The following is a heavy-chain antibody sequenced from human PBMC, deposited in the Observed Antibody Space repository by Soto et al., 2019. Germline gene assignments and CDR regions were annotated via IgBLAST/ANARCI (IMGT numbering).Heavy chain of an antibody. J-gene: IGHJ6*02. CDR1: GGTFSSYA. CDR2: IIPIFGTA. V-gene: IGHV1-69*06. Sequence: SVKVSCKASGGTFSSYASSGVRQAPGQGLEWMGGIIPIFGTANYAQKFQGRVTITADKSTSTAYMELSSLRSDDTAVYYCAIPTRVRDYYYYGMDVWGQGTTVPVSS. CDR3: AIPTRVRDYYYYGMDV.